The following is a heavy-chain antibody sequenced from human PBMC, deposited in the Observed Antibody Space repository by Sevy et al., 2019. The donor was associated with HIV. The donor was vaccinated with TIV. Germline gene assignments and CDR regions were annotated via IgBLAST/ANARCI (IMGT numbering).Heavy chain of an antibody. D-gene: IGHD4-17*01. V-gene: IGHV4-61*02. CDR3: AREPTSTVTNWFDP. CDR1: GGSISSGSCY. CDR2: IYTSGST. Sequence: SETLSLTCTVSGGSISSGSCYWSWIRQPAGKGLEWIGRIYTSGSTNYNPSLKSRVTMSVDTSKNQFSLKLSSVTAADTAVYYCAREPTSTVTNWFDPWGQGTLVTVSS. J-gene: IGHJ5*02.